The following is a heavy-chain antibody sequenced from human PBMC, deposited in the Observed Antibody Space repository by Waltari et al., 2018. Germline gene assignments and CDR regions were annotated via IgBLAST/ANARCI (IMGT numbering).Heavy chain of an antibody. J-gene: IGHJ4*02. D-gene: IGHD1-26*01. CDR1: GYTFTNSG. CDR2: INTYNGNT. CDR3: AKPGDMWELD. V-gene: IGHV1-18*04. Sequence: QIQLVQSGGEVKKPGASVKVSCKDSGYTFTNSGINWVRQAPGQGLEWMGRINTYNGNTNYAQKIQGRVTMTTDTSTSTAYMELRSLTSDDTAVYFCAKPGDMWELDWGQGTLVTVSS.